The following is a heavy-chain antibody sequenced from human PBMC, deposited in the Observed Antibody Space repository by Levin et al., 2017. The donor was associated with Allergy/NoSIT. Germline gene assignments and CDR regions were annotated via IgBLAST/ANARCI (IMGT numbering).Heavy chain of an antibody. Sequence: GESLKISCAASGFIFSSYTMHWVRQDPGRGLEWVALISYDGSNKHYADSVEGRFTISRDNSKNTLYLQMNSLRAEDTAVYYCARRRAGGGTSFYYYYGMDVWGQGTTVTVSS. J-gene: IGHJ6*02. CDR3: ARRRAGGGTSFYYYYGMDV. D-gene: IGHD1/OR15-1a*01. CDR1: GFIFSSYT. CDR2: ISYDGSNK. V-gene: IGHV3-30*04.